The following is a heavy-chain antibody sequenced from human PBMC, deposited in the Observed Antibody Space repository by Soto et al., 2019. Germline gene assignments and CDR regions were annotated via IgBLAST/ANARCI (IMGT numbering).Heavy chain of an antibody. CDR3: ARTQQPYSSGCIHA. CDR1: GFTFSDYY. Sequence: QVQLVESGGGLVKPGGSLRLSCAASGFTFSDYYMSWIRQAPGKGLEWVSYISSSSSYTNYADSVKGRFTISRDNAKNSLYLQMNSLRAEDTAVYYCARTQQPYSSGCIHAWGQGTLVTVSS. D-gene: IGHD6-19*01. J-gene: IGHJ4*02. CDR2: ISSSSSYT. V-gene: IGHV3-11*05.